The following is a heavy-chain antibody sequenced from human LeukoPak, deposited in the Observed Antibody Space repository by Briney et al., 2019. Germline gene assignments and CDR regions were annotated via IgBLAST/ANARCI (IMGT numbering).Heavy chain of an antibody. J-gene: IGHJ4*02. Sequence: GGSLRLSCAASGFTFSSYAMSWVRQAPGKGPEWVSAISGSGGSTYYADSVKGRFTISRDNSKNTLYLQMNSLRAEDTAVYYCAKDMVVDIVVVVVAYFDYWGQGTLVTVSS. V-gene: IGHV3-23*01. CDR2: ISGSGGST. CDR3: AKDMVVDIVVVVVAYFDY. CDR1: GFTFSSYA. D-gene: IGHD2-15*01.